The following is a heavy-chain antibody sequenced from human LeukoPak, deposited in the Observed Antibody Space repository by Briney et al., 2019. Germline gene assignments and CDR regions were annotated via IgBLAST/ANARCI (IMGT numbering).Heavy chain of an antibody. CDR1: GYTFTSYG. J-gene: IGHJ4*02. D-gene: IGHD5-18*01. CDR2: ISAYNGNT. CDR3: ARGDIWGWAGLWSTWTLDY. Sequence: ASVKVSCKASGYTFTSYGISWVRQAPGQGLEWMGWISAYNGNTNYAQKLQGRVTMTTDTSTSTAYMELRSLRSDDTAVYYCARGDIWGWAGLWSTWTLDYWGQGTLVTVSS. V-gene: IGHV1-18*01.